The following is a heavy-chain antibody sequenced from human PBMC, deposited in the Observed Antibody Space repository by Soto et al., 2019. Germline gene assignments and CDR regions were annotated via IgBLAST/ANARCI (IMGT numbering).Heavy chain of an antibody. J-gene: IGHJ4*02. CDR2: FSGGRDTT. V-gene: IGHV3-23*01. Sequence: VQLLESGGGLVQPGGSLRLSCVASGFTFSSYAMSWVRQAPGQRLEWVATFSGGRDTTWHADSVKGRFTVSRDSSKNTLSPQLNSLRPEATALYYCAKATSATCTGSICYSFDYWGQGTLVTVSS. D-gene: IGHD2-21*01. CDR3: AKATSATCTGSICYSFDY. CDR1: GFTFSSYA.